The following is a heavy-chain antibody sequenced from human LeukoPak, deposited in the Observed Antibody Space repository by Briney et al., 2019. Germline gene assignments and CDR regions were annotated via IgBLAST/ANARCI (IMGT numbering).Heavy chain of an antibody. V-gene: IGHV3-30*02. CDR3: AKDWNWAIDY. J-gene: IGHJ4*02. D-gene: IGHD1-7*01. CDR1: GFPFRSYG. CDR2: IYYVSSTQ. Sequence: TGGSLTLSRAASGFPFRSYGMHWVRQPPRKGLEWVAYIYYVSSTQHYADSVKRRFTISRDNSKNTLFLQMNNLRVEDMGVLYCAKDWNWAIDYWGQGPRSPSPQ.